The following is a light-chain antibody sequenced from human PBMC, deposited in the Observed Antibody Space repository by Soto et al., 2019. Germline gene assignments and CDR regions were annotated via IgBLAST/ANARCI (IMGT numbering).Light chain of an antibody. CDR3: AAWDASLDGYV. Sequence: SVLTQTSLAFGTPRQGVTISCSTSSSNLGDNTVNWYQQVPGAAPKLLIYSYDQRPSGVPDRFSGSKSGTSASLAISGLQSEDEADYYCAAWDASLDGYVFGTGTKVTVL. CDR2: SYD. CDR1: SSNLGDNT. J-gene: IGLJ1*01. V-gene: IGLV1-44*01.